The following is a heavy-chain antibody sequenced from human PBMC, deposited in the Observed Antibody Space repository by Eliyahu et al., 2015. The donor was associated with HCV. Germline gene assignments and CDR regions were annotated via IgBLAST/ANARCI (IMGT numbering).Heavy chain of an antibody. Sequence: EVQLVESGGRLVQPGESLRLXCAASGFTFXNYYMNWVRQAPGKGLKWVANIKGDASETFYEDSVRGRFIISRDNDENSVFLQIENLRAEDTAIYYCARENVISVGGFDIWGQGTMVTVSS. V-gene: IGHV3-7*01. D-gene: IGHD1-26*01. CDR2: IKGDASET. CDR1: GFTFXNYY. J-gene: IGHJ3*02. CDR3: ARENVISVGGFDI.